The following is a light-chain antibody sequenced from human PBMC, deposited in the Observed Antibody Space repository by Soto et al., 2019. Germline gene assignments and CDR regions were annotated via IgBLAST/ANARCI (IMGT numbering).Light chain of an antibody. CDR1: QGISNY. CDR2: AAS. Sequence: DIQMTQSPSSLSASVGDRVTITCRASQGISNYLAWYQQKPGKVATLLIYAASTLQSEIPSRFSGSGSGTDVTLTISSLQAEDVAAYYCQKYSSAPWTFGQGTKVEIK. CDR3: QKYSSAPWT. V-gene: IGKV1-27*01. J-gene: IGKJ1*01.